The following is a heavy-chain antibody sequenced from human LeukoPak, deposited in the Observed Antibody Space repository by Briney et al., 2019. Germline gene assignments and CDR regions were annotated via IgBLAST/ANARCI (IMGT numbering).Heavy chain of an antibody. CDR3: ATDSSGYDAFDI. CDR2: LYYSGSSYYSGNT. D-gene: IGHD3-22*01. V-gene: IGHV4-39*07. J-gene: IGHJ3*02. CDR1: GGSIGSSTYY. Sequence: SETLSLTCTVSGGSIGSSTYYWGWIRQPPGKGLEWIGSLYYSGSSYYSGNTYYTPSLKSRVTISVVTSKNQLSLKLRSVTAADTAVYYCATDSSGYDAFDIWGQGTMVTVSS.